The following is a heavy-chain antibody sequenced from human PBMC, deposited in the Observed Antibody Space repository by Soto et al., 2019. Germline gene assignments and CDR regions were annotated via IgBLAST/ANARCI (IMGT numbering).Heavy chain of an antibody. J-gene: IGHJ4*02. CDR2: ISSSSSYI. V-gene: IGHV3-21*01. CDR3: ARGLYSSGTVGY. Sequence: EVQLVESGGGLVKPGGSLRLSCAASGFTFSSYSMNWVRQAPGKGLEWVSSISSSSSYIYYADSVKGRFTISRDNAKNSLYLQMNSLRAEDTAVYYCARGLYSSGTVGYWGQGTLVTVSS. CDR1: GFTFSSYS. D-gene: IGHD6-19*01.